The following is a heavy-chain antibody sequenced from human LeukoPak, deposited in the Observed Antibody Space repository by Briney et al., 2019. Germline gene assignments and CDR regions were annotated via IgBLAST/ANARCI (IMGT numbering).Heavy chain of an antibody. CDR2: IYYSGST. Sequence: PSESLSLTCTVSGGSISSYYWSWIRQPPGKGLEWIGYIYYSGSTNYNPSLKSRVTISVDTSKNQFSLKLSSVTAADTAVYYCARHGRDSSSWNTYYFDYWGQGTLVTVSS. CDR1: GGSISSYY. CDR3: ARHGRDSSSWNTYYFDY. V-gene: IGHV4-59*08. J-gene: IGHJ4*02. D-gene: IGHD6-13*01.